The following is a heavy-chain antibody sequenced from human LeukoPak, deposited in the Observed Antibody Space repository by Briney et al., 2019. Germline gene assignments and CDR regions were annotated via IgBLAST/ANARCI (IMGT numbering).Heavy chain of an antibody. CDR1: GGSISSYY. Sequence: SETLSLTCTVSGGSISSYYWSWIRQPPGKGLEWIGYIYYSGGTNYNPSLKSRVTISVDTSKNQFSLKLSPVTAADTAVYYCARGPFRDSSGYYYREFDYWGQGTLVTVSS. CDR3: ARGPFRDSSGYYYREFDY. D-gene: IGHD3-22*01. J-gene: IGHJ4*02. V-gene: IGHV4-59*01. CDR2: IYYSGGT.